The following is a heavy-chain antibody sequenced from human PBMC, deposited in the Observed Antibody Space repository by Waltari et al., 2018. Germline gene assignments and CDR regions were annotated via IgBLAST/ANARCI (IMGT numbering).Heavy chain of an antibody. J-gene: IGHJ4*02. D-gene: IGHD2-21*01. V-gene: IGHV3-74*01. CDR3: ARDTPGDGIDY. CDR1: GFPFSDYW. Sequence: EVQLVESGGGLVQPGGSLRLSCAASGFPFSDYWMHWVRQVPWKGLLWVSHVNSAGTGSSYADSVKGRFTISRDNARNILYLQMNSLTVEDTAVYYCARDTPGDGIDYWGQGTLVTVSP. CDR2: VNSAGTGS.